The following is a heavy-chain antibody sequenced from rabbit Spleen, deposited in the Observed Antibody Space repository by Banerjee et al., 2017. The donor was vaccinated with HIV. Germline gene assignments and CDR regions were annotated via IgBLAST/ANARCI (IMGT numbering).Heavy chain of an antibody. Sequence: QEQLTETGGGLVQPGGSLTLSCKASGIDFTNYYITWVRQAPGKGLEWIACIGVGESGTINYASWVNGRFTISRSTSLNTVDLKMTSLTAADTATYFCAREEYTGGIGYGILWGPGTLVTVS. J-gene: IGHJ6*01. V-gene: IGHV1S43*01. CDR3: AREEYTGGIGYGIL. CDR2: IGVGESGTI. D-gene: IGHD1-1*01. CDR1: GIDFTNYY.